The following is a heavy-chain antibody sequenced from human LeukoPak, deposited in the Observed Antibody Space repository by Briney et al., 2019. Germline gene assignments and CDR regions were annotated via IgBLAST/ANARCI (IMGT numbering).Heavy chain of an antibody. J-gene: IGHJ4*02. V-gene: IGHV1-2*02. CDR2: FNPNSGGT. D-gene: IGHD6-13*01. Sequence: ASVKVSCRASGYTFTGYYMHWGRQAPGQGLEWMGWFNPNSGGTNYAQKFQGRVTMTRDTSISTAYMELSRLRSDDTAVYYCARRIAAAGPFDYWGQGTLVTVSS. CDR1: GYTFTGYY. CDR3: ARRIAAAGPFDY.